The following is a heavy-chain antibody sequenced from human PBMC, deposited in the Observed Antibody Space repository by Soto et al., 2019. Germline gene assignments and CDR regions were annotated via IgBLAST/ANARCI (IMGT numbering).Heavy chain of an antibody. CDR2: IGAYNGNT. J-gene: IGHJ4*02. CDR3: ASGFGYSSGWYAGDY. CDR1: GYTFTSYG. D-gene: IGHD6-19*01. Sequence: ASVKVSCKASGYTFTSYGISWVRQAPGQGLEWMGWIGAYNGNTNYAQKLQGRVTMTTDTSTSAAYMELRSLRSDDTAVYYCASGFGYSSGWYAGDYWGQGTLVTVSS. V-gene: IGHV1-18*01.